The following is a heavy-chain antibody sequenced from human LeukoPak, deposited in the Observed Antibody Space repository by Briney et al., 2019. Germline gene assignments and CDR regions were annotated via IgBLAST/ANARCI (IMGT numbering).Heavy chain of an antibody. V-gene: IGHV3-74*01. Sequence: GGSLRLSCAPSGFTFSTYWMHWVRQAPGKGLVCVSRIKTDGSFTNYADSVKGRFSISRDNAKNTLYLQMSSLRAEDPAVYYCARDESGSRFDYWGQGTLVTVSS. J-gene: IGHJ4*02. CDR2: IKTDGSFT. D-gene: IGHD1-26*01. CDR3: ARDESGSRFDY. CDR1: GFTFSTYW.